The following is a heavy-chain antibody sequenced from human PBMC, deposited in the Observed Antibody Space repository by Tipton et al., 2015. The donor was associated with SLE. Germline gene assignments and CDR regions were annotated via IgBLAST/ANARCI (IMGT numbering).Heavy chain of an antibody. D-gene: IGHD6-13*01. CDR2: VNHSGST. CDR3: ARGGYSSSWYVY. CDR1: GDSISTGGYY. Sequence: TLSLTCTVSGDSISTGGYYWGWIRQPPRKGPEWIGEVNHSGSTNFHPSLKSRVTISVDTSKNQFSLKLSSVTAADTAVYYCARGGYSSSWYVYWGQGTLVTVSS. V-gene: IGHV4-39*07. J-gene: IGHJ4*02.